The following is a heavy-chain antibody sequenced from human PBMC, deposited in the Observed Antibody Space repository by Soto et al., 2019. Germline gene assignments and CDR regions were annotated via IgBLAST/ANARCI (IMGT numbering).Heavy chain of an antibody. CDR3: VKELRSGRNEREAYW. CDR1: GFSVSSSY. D-gene: IGHD6-25*01. Sequence: EVQLVESGGGLVQPGESLRLSCAASGFSVSSSYMSWVRQTPWKGLEWVSVIYSGGTTYYADSVKGRFTISRDDSRNTLFLKMNSLRVDETAVYYCVKELRSGRNEREAYWWGQGTLVTVSS. CDR2: IYSGGTT. V-gene: IGHV3-66*01. J-gene: IGHJ4*02.